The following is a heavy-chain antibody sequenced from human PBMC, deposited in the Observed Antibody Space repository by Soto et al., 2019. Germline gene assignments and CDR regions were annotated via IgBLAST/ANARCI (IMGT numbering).Heavy chain of an antibody. V-gene: IGHV4-59*01. CDR2: VDDSGTT. J-gene: IGHJ5*02. Sequence: QVQLQQSGPGLVKPSETLSLTCSVSAGSMRNYYWSWIRQPPGKGLEWIGNVDDSGTTKYNPSLSSRVTISVYTSTNQFSLKLSSVIAADTAVYYCSRDVSCSGGSCYPNDWFDPWGQGTLVTVSS. D-gene: IGHD2-15*01. CDR3: SRDVSCSGGSCYPNDWFDP. CDR1: AGSMRNYY.